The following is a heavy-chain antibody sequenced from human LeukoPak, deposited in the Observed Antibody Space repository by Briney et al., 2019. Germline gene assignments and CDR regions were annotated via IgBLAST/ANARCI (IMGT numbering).Heavy chain of an antibody. J-gene: IGHJ4*02. CDR1: GFTFSSYS. V-gene: IGHV3-21*01. D-gene: IGHD3-3*01. CDR3: AGVDYDFWSGYSAEPFDY. Sequence: GGSLRLSCAASGFTFSSYSMNWVRQAPGKGLEWVSSISSSSSYIYYADSVKGRFTISRDNAKNSLYLQMNSLRAEDTAVYYCAGVDYDFWSGYSAEPFDYWGQGTLVTVSS. CDR2: ISSSSSYI.